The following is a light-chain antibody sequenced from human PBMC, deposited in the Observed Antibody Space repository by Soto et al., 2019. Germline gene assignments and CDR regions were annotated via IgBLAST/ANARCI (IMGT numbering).Light chain of an antibody. CDR3: ASSAGSXTWI. CDR2: DVT. Sequence: QSLLGQPPSVSGSPVQSVTISCTGTSRDVSVYSYVSWFQQHPGKAPQLLIYDVTKRPSGVPDRFSGSKSGNTAALTISGLQAEDEAEYLCASSAGSXTWIVGSGTKLXVX. V-gene: IGLV2-11*01. CDR1: SRDVSVYSY. J-gene: IGLJ1*01.